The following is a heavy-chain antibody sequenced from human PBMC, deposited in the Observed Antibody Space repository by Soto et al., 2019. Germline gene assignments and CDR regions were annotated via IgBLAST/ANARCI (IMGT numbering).Heavy chain of an antibody. CDR2: MNPNSGNT. V-gene: IGHV1-8*01. CDR1: GYTFTSYD. D-gene: IGHD2-2*01. J-gene: IGHJ6*03. Sequence: ASVKVSCKASGYTFTSYDINWVRQATGQGLEWMGWMNPNSGNTGYAQKFQGRVTMTRNTSISTAYMELSSLRSEDTAVYYCSRRYCSSTSGCYYYYYMDVWGKGTTVTVSS. CDR3: SRRYCSSTSGCYYYYYMDV.